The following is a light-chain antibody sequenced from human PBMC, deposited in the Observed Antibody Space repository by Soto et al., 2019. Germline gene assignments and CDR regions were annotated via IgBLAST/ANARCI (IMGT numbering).Light chain of an antibody. CDR1: QDVSSSY. J-gene: IGKJ1*01. CDR3: QQYGSSRP. V-gene: IGKV3-20*01. CDR2: GTS. Sequence: SPFTLSWYPRERATLSCMASQDVSSSYLAWYQQKLGQAPRLLMYGTSNRATGIPDRFSGSGSGTDFTLTISRLEPEDFGVYYCQQYGSSRPFAQVSKV.